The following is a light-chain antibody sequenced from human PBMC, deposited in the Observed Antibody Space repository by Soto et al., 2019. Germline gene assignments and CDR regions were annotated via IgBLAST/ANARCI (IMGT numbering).Light chain of an antibody. CDR2: DAS. J-gene: IGKJ2*01. CDR3: QQYDILPT. V-gene: IGKV1-33*01. Sequence: DIRLTQSPSSLSTSVGDRVTITCQASQDISNFLNWYQQKPGKAPRLLIYDASSLQTGGPSRFSGSGSGTDFTFTISSLQPEDAATYYCQQYDILPTFGQGTKLEIK. CDR1: QDISNF.